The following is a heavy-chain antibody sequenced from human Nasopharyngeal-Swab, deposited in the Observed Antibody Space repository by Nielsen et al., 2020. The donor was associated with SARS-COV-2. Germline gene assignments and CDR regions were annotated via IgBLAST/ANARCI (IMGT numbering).Heavy chain of an antibody. D-gene: IGHD5-18*01. CDR1: GFTFSSHA. Sequence: GESLKISCAASGFTFSSHAMSWVRQAPGKGLEWGAGISGSGGNTYYTDSVKGRFTISRDNFKNTLYMQMSSLRAEDTAVYYCAKDLVYTYGYNYYYGMDVWGQGTTVTVSS. V-gene: IGHV3-23*01. J-gene: IGHJ6*02. CDR2: ISGSGGNT. CDR3: AKDLVYTYGYNYYYGMDV.